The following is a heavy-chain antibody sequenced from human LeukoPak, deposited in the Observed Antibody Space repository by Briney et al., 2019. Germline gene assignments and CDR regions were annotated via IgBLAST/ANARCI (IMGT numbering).Heavy chain of an antibody. V-gene: IGHV4-34*01. Sequence: PSETLSLTCAVYGGSFSGYYWSWIRQPPGKGLEWIGEINNSGSTNYNPSLKSRVTISVDTSKNQFSLKLSSVTAADTAVYYCARSSIAVAGTENAFDIWGQGTMVTVSS. J-gene: IGHJ3*02. CDR3: ARSSIAVAGTENAFDI. D-gene: IGHD6-19*01. CDR1: GGSFSGYY. CDR2: INNSGST.